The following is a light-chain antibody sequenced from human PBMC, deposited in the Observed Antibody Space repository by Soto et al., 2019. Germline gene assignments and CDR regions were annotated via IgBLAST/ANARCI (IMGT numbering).Light chain of an antibody. CDR2: KAS. CDR1: QTISSW. J-gene: IGKJ2*01. Sequence: DIPMTQSPSTLSASVGDRVTITCRASQTISSWLAWYQQKPGKDPKLLIYKASSLESGVPSRFSCSGSGTEFTLTISSLQPDDFATYYCQQYNSPYTFGQGTKLEIK. CDR3: QQYNSPYT. V-gene: IGKV1-5*03.